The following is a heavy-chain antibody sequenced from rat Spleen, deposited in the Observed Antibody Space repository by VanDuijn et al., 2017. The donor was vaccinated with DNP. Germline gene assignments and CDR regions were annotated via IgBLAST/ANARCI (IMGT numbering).Heavy chain of an antibody. J-gene: IGHJ2*01. CDR1: GFTFSNYY. CDR2: ISTSGGGT. Sequence: EVQLVESGGGLVQPGRSLKLSCAASGFTFSNYYMAWVRQAPKKGLEWVTTISTSGGGTYYRDSVKGRFTISRDNAKSTLYLQMDSLRSEDTATYYCAHWSDWGQGVMVTVSS. V-gene: IGHV5-27*01. CDR3: AHWSD.